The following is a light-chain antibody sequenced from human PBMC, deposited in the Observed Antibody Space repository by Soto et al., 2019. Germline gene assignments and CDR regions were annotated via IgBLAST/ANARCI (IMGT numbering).Light chain of an antibody. CDR1: QSVSSSY. J-gene: IGKJ2*01. CDR3: QQYGSSNP. Sequence: EIVLTQSPGTLSLSPGERATLSCRASQSVSSSYLAWYQQKPGQAPRLLIYGASSRATGIPDRFSGSGSGTDFTLTISRLEPEDFAVYYCQQYGSSNPFGQGTKRQIK. CDR2: GAS. V-gene: IGKV3-20*01.